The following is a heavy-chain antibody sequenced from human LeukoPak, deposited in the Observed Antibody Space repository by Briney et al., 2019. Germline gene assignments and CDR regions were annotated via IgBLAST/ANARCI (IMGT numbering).Heavy chain of an antibody. D-gene: IGHD4-17*01. Sequence: SQTLSLTCTVSGGSISSGGYYWSWLRQHPGKGVEWIGYISYSGSTYYNPSLKSRVTISVDTSKHQFSLKLSSVTAADTAVYYCARFSYGDYSNWFDPWGQGTLVSVSS. V-gene: IGHV4-31*03. CDR1: GGSISSGGYY. CDR2: ISYSGST. J-gene: IGHJ5*02. CDR3: ARFSYGDYSNWFDP.